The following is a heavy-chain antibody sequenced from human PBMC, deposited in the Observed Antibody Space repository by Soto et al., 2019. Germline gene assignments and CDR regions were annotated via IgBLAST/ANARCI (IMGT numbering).Heavy chain of an antibody. CDR2: IYSGGST. J-gene: IGHJ4*02. CDR1: GFTVSSNY. CDR3: AREPPPHDDSSGYAVDY. V-gene: IGHV3-53*02. Sequence: EVQLVETGGGLIQPGGSLRLSCAASGFTVSSNYMSWVRQAPGKGLEWVSVIYSGGSTYYADSVKVRFTISRDNSKNTLYLQMNSLRAEDTAVYYCAREPPPHDDSSGYAVDYWGQGTLVTVSS. D-gene: IGHD3-22*01.